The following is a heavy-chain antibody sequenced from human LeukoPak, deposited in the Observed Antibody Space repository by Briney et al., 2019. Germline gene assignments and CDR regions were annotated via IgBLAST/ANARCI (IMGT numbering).Heavy chain of an antibody. CDR2: IDGDGSRT. CDR3: ARDQGYSLDS. D-gene: IGHD5-12*01. V-gene: IGHV3-74*01. Sequence: WMHWVRQAPGXGLVWVAHIDGDGSRTTYADSVKGRFTISRDNAENTLYLQVHSLRPEDTALYYCARDQGYSLDSWGQGTLVTVSS. J-gene: IGHJ4*02. CDR1: W.